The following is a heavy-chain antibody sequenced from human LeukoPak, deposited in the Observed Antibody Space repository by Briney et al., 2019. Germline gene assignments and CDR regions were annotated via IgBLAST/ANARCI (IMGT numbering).Heavy chain of an antibody. CDR1: GFTFSSYW. CDR2: INSDGSAT. J-gene: IGHJ6*02. Sequence: GGSLRLSCAASGFTFSSYWMHWVRQVPGKGLLWVSRINSDGSATIYADSVRGRFTISRDNAKNTLYLQMSGLRVEDTAVYHCASDSPYYGMDVWGQGTTVTVSS. CDR3: ASDSPYYGMDV. V-gene: IGHV3-74*01.